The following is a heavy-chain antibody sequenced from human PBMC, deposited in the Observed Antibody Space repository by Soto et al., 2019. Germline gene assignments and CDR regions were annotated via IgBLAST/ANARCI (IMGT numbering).Heavy chain of an antibody. CDR3: ARDIPEDGTGDY. CDR2: ISSSSSYI. V-gene: IGHV3-21*01. J-gene: IGHJ4*02. CDR1: GFPFSSYS. D-gene: IGHD6-13*01. Sequence: GGSLRLSCAASGFPFSSYSMNLVRQSPGKGLEWVSSISSSSSYIYYADSVKGRFTISRDNAKNSLYLQMKSLRAEDTAVYYCARDIPEDGTGDYWGQGTLFTVSS.